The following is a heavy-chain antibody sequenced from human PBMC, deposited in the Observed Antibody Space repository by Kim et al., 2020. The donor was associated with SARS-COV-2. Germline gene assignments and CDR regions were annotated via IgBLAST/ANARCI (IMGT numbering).Heavy chain of an antibody. CDR3: ARPATVTTSLQL. J-gene: IGHJ4*02. Sequence: ASVKVSCKASGYTFTGYYMHWVRQAPGQGLEWMGRINPNSGGTNYAQKFQGRVTMTRDTSISTAYMELSRLRSDDTAVYYCARPATVTTSLQLWGQGTLVTVSS. CDR2: INPNSGGT. V-gene: IGHV1-2*06. CDR1: GYTFTGYY. D-gene: IGHD4-17*01.